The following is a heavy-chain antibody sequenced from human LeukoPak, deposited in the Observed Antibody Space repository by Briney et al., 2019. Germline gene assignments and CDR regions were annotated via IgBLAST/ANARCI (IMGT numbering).Heavy chain of an antibody. D-gene: IGHD1-26*01. CDR3: ARGGVEGIVGATTYGY. Sequence: GASVKVSCKASGYTFTSYGISWVRQAPGQGLEWMGWISAYNGNTNYAQKLQGRATMTTDTSTSTAYMELRSLRSDDTAVYYCARGGVEGIVGATTYGYWGQGTLVTVSS. J-gene: IGHJ4*02. CDR1: GYTFTSYG. V-gene: IGHV1-18*01. CDR2: ISAYNGNT.